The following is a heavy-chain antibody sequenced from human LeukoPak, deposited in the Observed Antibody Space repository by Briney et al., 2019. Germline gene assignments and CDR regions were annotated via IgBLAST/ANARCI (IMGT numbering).Heavy chain of an antibody. V-gene: IGHV1-69*01. CDR3: ARDLGGRWRDGYNYGY. CDR1: GGTFSSYA. Sequence: SVKVSCKASGGTFSSYAISWVRQAPGQGLEWMGGIIPIFGTANYAQKFQGRVTITADESTSTAYMELSSLRSEDTAVYYCARDLGGRWRDGYNYGYWGQGTLVTVSS. J-gene: IGHJ4*02. D-gene: IGHD5-24*01. CDR2: IIPIFGTA.